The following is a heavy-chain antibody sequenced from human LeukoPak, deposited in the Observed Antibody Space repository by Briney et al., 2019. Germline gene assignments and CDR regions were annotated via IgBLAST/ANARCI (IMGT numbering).Heavy chain of an antibody. V-gene: IGHV3-30*18. CDR2: IPYDGSNK. D-gene: IGHD6-19*01. Sequence: PGGSLRLSCAASGFSFSSYGMHWVRQAPGKGLEWVAVIPYDGSNKYYADSVKGRFTISRDNSKNTVYLQMNSLRAEDTAVYYCAKEAVAGVGTDWGQGTLVTVSS. J-gene: IGHJ4*02. CDR3: AKEAVAGVGTD. CDR1: GFSFSSYG.